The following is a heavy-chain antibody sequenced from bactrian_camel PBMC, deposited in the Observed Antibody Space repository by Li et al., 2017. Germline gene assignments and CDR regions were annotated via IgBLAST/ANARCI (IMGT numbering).Heavy chain of an antibody. V-gene: IGHV3S25*01. Sequence: QLVESGGGSVHAGGSLRLSCAASGVTYSVNCMAWFRQAPGKEREWVSTIDGKGENTYYADSVKGRFTISRDNAKNTVYLQMNSVKPEDTAVYYCVRDLGTTGWYFVNWGQGTQVTVS. CDR2: IDGKGENT. D-gene: IGHD5*01. CDR1: GVTYSVNC. J-gene: IGHJ6*01. CDR3: VRDLGTTGWYFVN.